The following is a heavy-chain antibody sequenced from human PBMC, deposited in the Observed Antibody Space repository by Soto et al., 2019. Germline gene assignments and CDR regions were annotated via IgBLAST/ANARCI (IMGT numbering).Heavy chain of an antibody. CDR3: ARDPNIVLGSADLRSYYYYYGMDV. Sequence: PGGSLRLSCAASGFTFSSYWMSWVRQAPGKGLEWVANIKQDGSEKYYVDSVKGRFTISRDNAKNSLYLQMNSLRAEDTAVYYCARDPNIVLGSADLRSYYYYYGMDVWGKGTTLTVSS. CDR2: IKQDGSEK. D-gene: IGHD2-2*01. J-gene: IGHJ6*04. V-gene: IGHV3-7*01. CDR1: GFTFSSYW.